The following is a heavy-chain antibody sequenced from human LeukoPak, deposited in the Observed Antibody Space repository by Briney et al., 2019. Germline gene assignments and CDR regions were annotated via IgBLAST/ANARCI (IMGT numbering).Heavy chain of an antibody. V-gene: IGHV3-30*18. CDR2: ISYDGSNK. J-gene: IGHJ4*02. CDR1: GFTFSTYG. CDR3: AKDLTRATLVRGVSEY. D-gene: IGHD3-10*01. Sequence: GGSLRLSRAASGFTFSTYGIHWVRQAPGKGLEWVAVISYDGSNKYYADSVKGRFTISRDNSKNTLYLQMNSLRTEDTAVYYCAKDLTRATLVRGVSEYWGQGILVTVSS.